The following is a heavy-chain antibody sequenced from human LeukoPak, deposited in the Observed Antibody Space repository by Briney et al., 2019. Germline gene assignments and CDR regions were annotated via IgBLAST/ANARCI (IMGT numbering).Heavy chain of an antibody. D-gene: IGHD2-2*01. CDR2: ISASGGST. Sequence: GGSLRLSCAASGFTFSSYAMSWVRQAPGMGLEWVSAISASGGSTYYADSVKGRFTISRDSSKSTLYLQMNTLRAEDTAVYYCAKGYEGYCSSTSCLYFDYWGQGTLVTVSS. CDR3: AKGYEGYCSSTSCLYFDY. V-gene: IGHV3-23*01. CDR1: GFTFSSYA. J-gene: IGHJ4*02.